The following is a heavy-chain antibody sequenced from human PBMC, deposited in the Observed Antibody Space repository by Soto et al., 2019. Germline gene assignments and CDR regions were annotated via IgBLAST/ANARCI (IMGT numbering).Heavy chain of an antibody. CDR1: GFTLSSYG. J-gene: IGHJ4*02. CDR2: TSEDGSNK. Sequence: QVQLVESGGGVVQPGRSLRLSCAASGFTLSSYGMHWVRQAPGKGLEWVAVTSEDGSNKYYADSVKGRFTISRDNSKNTLYLQMNSLRAEDTAVYYCAKDRTDYYFDYWGQGTLVTVSS. V-gene: IGHV3-30*18. CDR3: AKDRTDYYFDY.